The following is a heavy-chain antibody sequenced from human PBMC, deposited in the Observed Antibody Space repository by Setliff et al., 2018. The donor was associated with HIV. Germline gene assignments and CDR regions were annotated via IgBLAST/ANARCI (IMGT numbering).Heavy chain of an antibody. CDR1: GYSLSTYA. CDR3: AADNYNCNSFDS. CDR2: INPNGGYT. V-gene: IGHV1-2*02. D-gene: IGHD3-3*01. Sequence: ASVKVSCKASGYSLSTYAISWVRQAPGQGLEWMGWINPNGGYTNYAQKFLGRVTMTRDTSFTTAYLELSRLGSDDTAVYYCAADNYNCNSFDSWGQGSLVTVSS. J-gene: IGHJ4*02.